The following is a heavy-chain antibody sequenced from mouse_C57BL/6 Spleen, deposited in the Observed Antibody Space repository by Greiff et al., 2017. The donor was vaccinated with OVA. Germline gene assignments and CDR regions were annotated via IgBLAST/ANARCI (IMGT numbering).Heavy chain of an antibody. CDR2: FHPYKDDT. CDR1: GYTFTTYP. D-gene: IGHD4-1*02. Sequence: QVQLKESGAELVKPAQSLKMSCTVSGYTFTTYPIEWMKQYHGKSLEWIGNFHPYKDDTKYNEKFKSKATLTVEKSSSKVYLELSRLTSDDTAVYYCARCNSMEFWGWGNAATVSS. CDR3: ARCNSMEF. V-gene: IGHV1-47*01. J-gene: IGHJ4*01.